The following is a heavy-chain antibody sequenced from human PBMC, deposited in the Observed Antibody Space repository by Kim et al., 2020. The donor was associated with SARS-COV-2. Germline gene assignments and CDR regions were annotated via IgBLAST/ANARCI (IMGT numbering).Heavy chain of an antibody. D-gene: IGHD3-9*01. CDR2: ISSSGSTI. V-gene: IGHV3-11*01. J-gene: IGHJ5*02. CDR1: GFTFSDYY. Sequence: GGSLRLSCAASGFTFSDYYMSWIRQAPGKGLEWVSYISSSGSTIYYADSVKGRFTISRDNAKNSLYLQMNSLRAEDTAVYYCARSITIFSPTYLVFDPWGQGTLVTVSS. CDR3: ARSITIFSPTYLVFDP.